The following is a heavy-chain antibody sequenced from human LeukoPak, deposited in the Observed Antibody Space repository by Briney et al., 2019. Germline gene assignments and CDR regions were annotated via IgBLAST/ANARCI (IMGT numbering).Heavy chain of an antibody. J-gene: IGHJ6*03. CDR2: IYSSGSS. V-gene: IGHV4-4*07. Sequence: SETLSLTCTVSGASIGTYYWSWIRQSAGKGLEWIGRIYSSGSSNYNPSLKSRVTMSVDTSKNQFSLTLSSVTAADTAVYYCARNYYYYYMDVWGKGTTVIVSS. CDR3: ARNYYYYYMDV. CDR1: GASIGTYY.